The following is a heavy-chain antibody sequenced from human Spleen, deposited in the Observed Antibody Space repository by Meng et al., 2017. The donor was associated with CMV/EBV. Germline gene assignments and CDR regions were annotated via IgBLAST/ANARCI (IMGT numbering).Heavy chain of an antibody. J-gene: IGHJ5*02. Sequence: GESLKISCAASGFTFSSYAMNWVRQAPGKGLDWVSVIYSGGTNTYYADSVKGRFTISRDNSKNTLYLQMNSLRAEDTAVYYCARKVRFDPWGQGTLVTVSS. CDR3: ARKVRFDP. CDR1: GFTFSSYA. D-gene: IGHD2-21*01. CDR2: IYSGGTNT. V-gene: IGHV3-23*03.